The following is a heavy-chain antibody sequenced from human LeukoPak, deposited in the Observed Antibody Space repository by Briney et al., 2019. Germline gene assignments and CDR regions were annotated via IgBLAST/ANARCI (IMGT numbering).Heavy chain of an antibody. V-gene: IGHV3-66*01. J-gene: IGHJ4*02. CDR1: GLTFSNYA. CDR3: ARAGPSSSWHQFDY. Sequence: PGGSLRLSCAASGLTFSNYAMSWVRQAPGKGLEWVSVIYSGGRTYYADSVKGRFTISRDNSKNTLYFQMNSLRAEDTAVYYCARAGPSSSWHQFDYWGQGTLVTVSS. D-gene: IGHD6-13*01. CDR2: IYSGGRT.